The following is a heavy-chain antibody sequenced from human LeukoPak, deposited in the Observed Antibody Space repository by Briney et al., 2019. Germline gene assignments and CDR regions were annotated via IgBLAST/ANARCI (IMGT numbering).Heavy chain of an antibody. CDR2: ISGSGGDT. J-gene: IGHJ4*02. D-gene: IGHD2-8*01. CDR1: GFTFSNYA. V-gene: IGHV3-23*01. Sequence: PGGSLRLSCAASGFTFSNYAMSWVRQAPGKGLEWVSGISGSGGDTYYADSVKGRFTISRDNSKNTLYLQMNSLRAEDTAVYYRAKDRSCTNNICHGDSDYWGQGTLVTVSS. CDR3: AKDRSCTNNICHGDSDY.